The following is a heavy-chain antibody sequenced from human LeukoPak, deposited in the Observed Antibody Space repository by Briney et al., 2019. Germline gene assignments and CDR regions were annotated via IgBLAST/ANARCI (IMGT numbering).Heavy chain of an antibody. D-gene: IGHD6-6*01. J-gene: IGHJ4*02. CDR1: GGSISSYY. Sequence: PSETLSLTCTVSGGSISSYYWSWIRQPAGKGLEWIVRIYTIGSTNYNPSLKSRVTMSVDTSKNQISLKVNSVTAADTAVYYCARESYSSSYLFDFWGQGTLVTVSS. CDR2: IYTIGST. CDR3: ARESYSSSYLFDF. V-gene: IGHV4-4*07.